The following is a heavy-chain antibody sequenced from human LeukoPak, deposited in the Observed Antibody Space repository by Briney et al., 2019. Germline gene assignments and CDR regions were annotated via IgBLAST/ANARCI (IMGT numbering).Heavy chain of an antibody. D-gene: IGHD3-22*01. V-gene: IGHV3-30*02. Sequence: GGSLRLSCAASRLTLSSYGVHCVRQAPGTVRGWVALTRFDGSNEYYADSVKGRFTISRDNSKNTLYLQMNSQRAEDTAMYYCARESYYYDSSGNTGLDYWGQGTLVTVSS. CDR3: ARESYYYDSSGNTGLDY. J-gene: IGHJ4*02. CDR1: RLTLSSYG. CDR2: TRFDGSNE.